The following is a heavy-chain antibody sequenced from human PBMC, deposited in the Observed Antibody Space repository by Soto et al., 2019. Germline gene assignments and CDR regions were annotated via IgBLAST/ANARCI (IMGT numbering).Heavy chain of an antibody. J-gene: IGHJ2*01. CDR1: GFTFSSYW. V-gene: IGHV3-74*01. CDR3: ARVGRGFWYFDL. CDR2: MNSVGSTT. Sequence: EVQLVESGGGLVQPGGSLRLSCAASGFTFSSYWMHWVRQAPGKGLVWVSRMNSVGSTTSYADSVKGRFTISRDNAKNTVYLQMNSLTAEDTAVYYCARVGRGFWYFDLWGRGTLVTVSS.